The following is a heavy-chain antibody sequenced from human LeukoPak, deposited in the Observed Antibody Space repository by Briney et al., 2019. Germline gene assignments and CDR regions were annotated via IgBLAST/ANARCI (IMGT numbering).Heavy chain of an antibody. CDR2: IWYDGSNK. CDR3: ARDLGRRTLYYFDY. CDR1: GFTFSSYG. D-gene: IGHD1-26*01. Sequence: PGGSLRLSCAASGFTFSSYGMHWVRQAPGKGLEWVAVIWYDGSNKYYADSVKGRFTISRDNSKNTLYLQMNSLRAEDTAVYYCARDLGRRTLYYFDYWGPGTLVTVSS. V-gene: IGHV3-33*01. J-gene: IGHJ4*02.